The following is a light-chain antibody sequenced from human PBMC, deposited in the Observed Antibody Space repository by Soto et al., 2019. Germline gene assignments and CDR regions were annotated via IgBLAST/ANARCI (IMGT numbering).Light chain of an antibody. Sequence: AIQTTQSPSSLSASVGDRVTITCRASQGIRNDLDWFQQKPGKAPKLLIYAASNLQSGVPARFSGSGSGTDFTLTISSLQPEDFATYYCLQKYFYPFTVGPGTKVDIK. CDR1: QGIRND. CDR3: LQKYFYPFT. CDR2: AAS. V-gene: IGKV1-6*01. J-gene: IGKJ3*01.